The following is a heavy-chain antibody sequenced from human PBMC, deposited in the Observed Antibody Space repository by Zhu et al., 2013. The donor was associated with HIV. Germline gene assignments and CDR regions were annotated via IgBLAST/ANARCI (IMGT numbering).Heavy chain of an antibody. CDR2: IIPIFGTA. D-gene: IGHD2-21*02. V-gene: IGHV1-69*01. Sequence: QVQLVQSGAEVKKPGSSVKVSCKASGGTFSSYAISWVRQAPGQGLEWMGGIIPIFGTANYAQKFQGRVTITADESTSTAYMELSSLRSEDTAVYYCATPHSNCGGDCSSSHDAFDIWAKGQWSPSLQ. J-gene: IGHJ3*02. CDR3: ATPHSNCGGDCSSSHDAFDI. CDR1: GGTFSSYA.